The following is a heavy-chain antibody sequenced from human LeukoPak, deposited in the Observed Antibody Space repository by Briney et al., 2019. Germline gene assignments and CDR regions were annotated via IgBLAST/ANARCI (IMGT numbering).Heavy chain of an antibody. V-gene: IGHV3-23*01. CDR1: GFAFSSYA. J-gene: IGHJ4*02. Sequence: GGSLRLSCAASGFAFSSYAITWVRQAPGKGLEWVSGISATGGSTYSADSVQGRFTISRDNSKDTLYLQMNSLRAEDTAVYYCAKEHSSGWYVIFDSWGQGTLVTVSS. CDR2: ISATGGST. D-gene: IGHD6-19*01. CDR3: AKEHSSGWYVIFDS.